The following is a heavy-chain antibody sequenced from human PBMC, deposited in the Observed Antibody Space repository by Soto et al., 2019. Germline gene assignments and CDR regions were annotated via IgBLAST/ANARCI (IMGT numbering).Heavy chain of an antibody. CDR3: NVVVAATRPGAFDI. V-gene: IGHV3-23*01. CDR1: GFTFSSYA. D-gene: IGHD2-15*01. CDR2: ISGSGGST. Sequence: EVQLLESGGGLVQPGGSLRLSCAASGFTFSSYAMSWVRQAPRKGLEWVSAISGSGGSTYYADSVKGRFTISRDNSKNTLYLQMNSLRAEDTVVYYCNVVVAATRPGAFDIWGQGTMVTVSS. J-gene: IGHJ3*02.